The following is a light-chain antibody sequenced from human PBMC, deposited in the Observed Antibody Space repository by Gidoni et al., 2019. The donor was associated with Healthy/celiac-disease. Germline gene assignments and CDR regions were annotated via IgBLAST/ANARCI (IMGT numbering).Light chain of an antibody. CDR3: SSYAGNYSVV. Sequence: QSALTQPPSASGSPGQAVTISCTGTSRDVGGYNYVSWYQQHPGKAPKLMSYEVRKRPSVVPDRFSASMSGNTASLTVSVLQAEDEADYYCSSYAGNYSVVFGGGTKLTVL. CDR2: EVR. CDR1: SRDVGGYNY. V-gene: IGLV2-8*01. J-gene: IGLJ2*01.